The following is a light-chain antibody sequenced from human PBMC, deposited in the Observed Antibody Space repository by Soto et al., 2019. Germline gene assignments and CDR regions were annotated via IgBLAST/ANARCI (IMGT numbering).Light chain of an antibody. CDR3: QQYGRAPT. CDR1: QSVSSSY. CDR2: GAS. V-gene: IGKV3-20*01. Sequence: EIVLTQSPGTLSLSPGERATLSCRARQSVSSSYLAWYQQKPGQAPRLLIYGASSRATGTPDRFSGSGSGTDFTLTISILEAEDVAVYYCQQYGRAPTFGQGTKVEIK. J-gene: IGKJ1*01.